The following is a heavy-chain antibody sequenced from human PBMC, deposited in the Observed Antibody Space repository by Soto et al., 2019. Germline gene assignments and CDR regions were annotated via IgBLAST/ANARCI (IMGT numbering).Heavy chain of an antibody. CDR3: VKTLQYSYGLPH. J-gene: IGHJ4*02. CDR2: TRDQAHSYTT. D-gene: IGHD5-18*01. V-gene: IGHV3-72*01. CDR1: GFTFSDHY. Sequence: PGGSLRLSCAASGFTFSDHYMDWVRQAPGKGLEWVGRTRDQAHSYTTEYAASVKGRFTISRDDSKNSLYLQMSSLRAEDTAVYYCVKTLQYSYGLPHWGQGTLVTVSS.